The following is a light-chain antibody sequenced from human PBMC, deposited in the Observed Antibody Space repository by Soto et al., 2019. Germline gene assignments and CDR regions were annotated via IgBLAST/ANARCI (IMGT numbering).Light chain of an antibody. CDR1: QSVGGN. J-gene: IGKJ5*01. CDR2: GAS. Sequence: PRDRAPLSCKSSQSVGGNVAWYQQIPGQPPKRLILGASSRATGIADKFSGSGSGTDFTLTISRLEPEDFALYYCQHYGAAPITLGQGTRLEI. CDR3: QHYGAAPIT. V-gene: IGKV3-20*01.